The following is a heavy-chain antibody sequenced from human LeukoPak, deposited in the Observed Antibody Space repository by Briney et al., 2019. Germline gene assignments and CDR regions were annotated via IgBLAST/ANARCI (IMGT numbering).Heavy chain of an antibody. CDR3: ARESSGVGYIYGYFY. V-gene: IGHV1-2*02. CDR1: GYTFTGYY. Sequence: ASVKVSCKASGYTFTGYYMHWVRQAPGQGLEWMGWIIPNSGVTNYAQKFRGRVTMTRDTSISTAYMELTRLRSDDTAVYYCARESSGVGYIYGYFYWGQVTLVTVSS. CDR2: IIPNSGVT. J-gene: IGHJ4*02. D-gene: IGHD5-18*01.